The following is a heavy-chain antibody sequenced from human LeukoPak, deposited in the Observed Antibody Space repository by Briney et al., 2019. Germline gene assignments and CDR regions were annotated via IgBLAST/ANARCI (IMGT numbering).Heavy chain of an antibody. J-gene: IGHJ5*02. D-gene: IGHD3-16*01. Sequence: SVKVSCKTSGGTFRSHIFSWVRQAPGQGLEWMGRIIPVIDSAKYAQKFQDRITITADTSTGTAYLHLTSLTSEDTAIYYCTRVKLRGGQYNWFDPWGQGTLVNVSS. V-gene: IGHV1-69*08. CDR3: TRVKLRGGQYNWFDP. CDR1: GGTFRSHI. CDR2: IIPVIDSA.